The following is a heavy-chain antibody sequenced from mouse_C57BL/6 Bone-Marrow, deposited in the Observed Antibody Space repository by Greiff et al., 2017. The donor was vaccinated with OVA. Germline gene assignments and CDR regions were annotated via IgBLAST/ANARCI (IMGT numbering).Heavy chain of an antibody. CDR1: GYSFTGYY. CDR3: ARLGLFAY. Sequence: VQLQQSGPELVKPGASVKISCKASGYSFTGYYMNWVKQSPEKSLEWIGEINPSTGGTTYNQKFKAKATLTVDKSSSTAYMQLKSLTSEDSAVYYCARLGLFAYWGQGTLVTVSA. CDR2: INPSTGGT. V-gene: IGHV1-42*01. J-gene: IGHJ3*01.